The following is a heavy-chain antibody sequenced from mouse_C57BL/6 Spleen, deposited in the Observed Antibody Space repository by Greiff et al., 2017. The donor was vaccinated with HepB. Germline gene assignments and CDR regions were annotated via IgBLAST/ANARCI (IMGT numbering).Heavy chain of an antibody. CDR3: ARSDDYDVPYFDY. CDR1: GFSLTSYG. V-gene: IGHV2-2*01. CDR2: IWSGGST. J-gene: IGHJ2*01. D-gene: IGHD2-4*01. Sequence: VMLVESGPGLVQPSQSLSITCTVSGFSLTSYGVHWVRQSPGKGLEWLGVIWSGGSTDYNAAFISRLSISKDNSKSQVFFKMNSLQADDTAIYYCARSDDYDVPYFDYWGQGTTLTVSS.